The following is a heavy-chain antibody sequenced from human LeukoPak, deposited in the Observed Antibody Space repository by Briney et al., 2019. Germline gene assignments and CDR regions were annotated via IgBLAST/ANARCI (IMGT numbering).Heavy chain of an antibody. Sequence: GGSLRLSCAASVFTFSSYAMSWVRQAPGKGLEWVSPISGSGGSTYYADSVKGRFTISRDNSKNTLYLQMNSLRAEDTTVYYCAKAPGLRYFDFWGQGTLVTVSS. CDR3: AKAPGLRYFDF. J-gene: IGHJ4*02. D-gene: IGHD3-9*01. CDR2: ISGSGGST. V-gene: IGHV3-23*01. CDR1: VFTFSSYA.